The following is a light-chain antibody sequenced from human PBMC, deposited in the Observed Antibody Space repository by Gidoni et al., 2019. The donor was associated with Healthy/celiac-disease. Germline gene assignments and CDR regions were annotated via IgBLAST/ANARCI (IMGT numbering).Light chain of an antibody. CDR2: WAS. CDR1: QSVLYSSNNQNY. CDR3: QQYYSTPQT. Sequence: DIVMTQSPDSLAVSLGERATINCKSSQSVLYSSNNQNYLAWYQQKPGQPPKLLIYWASTRESGVPDRFSGSGSVTDFTLTISSLQAEDVAVYYCQQYYSTPQTFXXXTKVEIK. J-gene: IGKJ1*01. V-gene: IGKV4-1*01.